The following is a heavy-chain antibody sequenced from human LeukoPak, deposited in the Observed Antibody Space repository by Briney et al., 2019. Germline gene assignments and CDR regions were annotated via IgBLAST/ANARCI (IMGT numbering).Heavy chain of an antibody. CDR3: AREEHQNDAFDI. CDR2: INPNSGDT. V-gene: IGHV1-2*02. CDR1: GYIFTGYY. J-gene: IGHJ3*02. Sequence: ASVKVFCKASGYIFTGYYMHWVRQAPGQGLEWMGWINPNSGDTNYAQKFQGRVTMTRDTSISTAYMELSRLRSDDTAVYYCAREEHQNDAFDIWGQGTLVTVSS. D-gene: IGHD1-26*01.